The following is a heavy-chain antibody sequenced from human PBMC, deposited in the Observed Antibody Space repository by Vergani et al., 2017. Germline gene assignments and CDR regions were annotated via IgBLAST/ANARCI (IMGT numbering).Heavy chain of an antibody. CDR1: GGSISSGGYY. J-gene: IGHJ4*02. V-gene: IGHV4-39*07. D-gene: IGHD4-17*01. Sequence: QLQLQESGPGLVKPSETLSLTCTVSGGSISSGGYYWGWIQPPGKGLEWIGSIYYSGSTYYNPSLKSRVTISVDTSKNQFSLKLSSVTAADTAVYYCARDSTTTVTRYYFDYWGQGTLVTVSS. CDR2: IYYSGST. CDR3: ARDSTTTVTRYYFDY.